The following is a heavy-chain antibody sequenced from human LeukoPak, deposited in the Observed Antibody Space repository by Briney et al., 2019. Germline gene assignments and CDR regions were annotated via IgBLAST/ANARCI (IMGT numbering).Heavy chain of an antibody. CDR2: INAGNGNT. D-gene: IGHD7-27*01. CDR1: GYTFTSYA. V-gene: IGHV1-3*01. CDR3: ARGRGAGDY. J-gene: IGHJ4*02. Sequence: ASVTVSCKASGYTFTSYAMHWVRQAPGQRLEWMGWINAGNGNTKYSQKFQGRVTITRDTSANTAYMELSNMRSEDTAVYYCARGRGAGDYWGQGTLVTVSS.